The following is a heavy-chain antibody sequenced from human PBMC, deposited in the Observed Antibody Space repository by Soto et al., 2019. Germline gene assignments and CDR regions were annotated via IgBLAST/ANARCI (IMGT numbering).Heavy chain of an antibody. CDR3: ARSYYNEDYYYGMDV. V-gene: IGHV3-23*01. D-gene: IGHD3-10*01. Sequence: GGSLRLSCAASGFTFSSYAMSWVRQAPGKGLEWVSAISGSGGSTYYAASVKGRFTISRDNSKNTLYLQMNSLRADDTAVYYCARSYYNEDYYYGMDVWGQGTTVTVSS. CDR2: ISGSGGST. J-gene: IGHJ6*02. CDR1: GFTFSSYA.